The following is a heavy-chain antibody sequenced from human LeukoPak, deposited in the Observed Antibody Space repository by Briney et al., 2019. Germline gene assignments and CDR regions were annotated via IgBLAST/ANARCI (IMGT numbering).Heavy chain of an antibody. J-gene: IGHJ4*02. CDR2: INPNSGGT. CDR3: ARDTGAAPLDY. V-gene: IGHV1-2*04. D-gene: IGHD6-13*01. Sequence: GASVKVCCKASGYTFTGYYMHWVRQAPGQGLEWMGWINPNSGGTNYAQKFQGWVTMTRDTSISTAYMELSRLRSDDTAVYYCARDTGAAPLDYWGQGTLVTVSS. CDR1: GYTFTGYY.